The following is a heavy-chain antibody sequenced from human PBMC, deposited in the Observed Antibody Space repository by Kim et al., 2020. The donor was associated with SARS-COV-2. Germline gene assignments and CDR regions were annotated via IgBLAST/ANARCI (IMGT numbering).Heavy chain of an antibody. CDR2: IWYDGSNK. CDR1: GFTFSSYG. V-gene: IGHV3-33*01. J-gene: IGHJ6*03. CDR3: ARGVGVGYYYYYMDV. D-gene: IGHD1-26*01. Sequence: GGSLRLSCAASGFTFSSYGMHWVRQAPGKGLEWVAVIWYDGSNKYYADSVKGRFTISRDNSKNTLYLQMNSLRAEDTAVYYCARGVGVGYYYYYMDVWGKGTTVTVSS.